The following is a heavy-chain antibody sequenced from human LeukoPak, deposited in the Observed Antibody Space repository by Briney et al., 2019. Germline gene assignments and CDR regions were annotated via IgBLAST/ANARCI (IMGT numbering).Heavy chain of an antibody. CDR3: ARRYCSSTDCLFDY. CDR2: ISSGGSIK. V-gene: IGHV3-48*03. Sequence: GGSLRLSCAAAGFTFSNYDMNWVREAPGKGLQWVSHISSGGSIKYYADSLKGRFTISRDNAKNSLYLQMNSLRAEDTAVYYCARRYCSSTDCLFDYWGQGTLVTVSS. J-gene: IGHJ4*02. D-gene: IGHD2-2*01. CDR1: GFTFSNYD.